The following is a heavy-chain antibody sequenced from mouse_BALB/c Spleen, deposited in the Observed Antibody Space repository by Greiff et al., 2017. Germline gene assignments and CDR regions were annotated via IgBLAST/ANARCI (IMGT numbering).Heavy chain of an antibody. Sequence: VQLQQSGPGLVKPSQSLSLTCSVTGYSITSGYYWNWIRQFPGNKLEWMGYISYDGSNNYNPSLKNRISITRDTSKNQFFLKLNSVTTEDTATYYCARGGYYGSIAMDYWGQGTSVTVSS. V-gene: IGHV3-6*02. CDR1: GYSITSGYY. J-gene: IGHJ4*01. CDR2: ISYDGSN. D-gene: IGHD1-1*01. CDR3: ARGGYYGSIAMDY.